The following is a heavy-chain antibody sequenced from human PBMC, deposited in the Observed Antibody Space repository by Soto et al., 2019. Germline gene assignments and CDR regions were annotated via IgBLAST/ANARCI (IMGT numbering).Heavy chain of an antibody. CDR3: ARDPGYFGGLVPHSLDP. V-gene: IGHV3-33*08. CDR1: GFTFSSYA. J-gene: IGHJ5*02. D-gene: IGHD3-10*01. Sequence: GGSLRLSCAASGFTFSSYAMSWVRQAPGKGLEWVAIIWYERSTKYYADSEKGRFTISRDNTKNTLYLQMNNLRDEDTTVYYWARDPGYFGGLVPHSLDPRGQGTLVTVSS. CDR2: IWYERSTK.